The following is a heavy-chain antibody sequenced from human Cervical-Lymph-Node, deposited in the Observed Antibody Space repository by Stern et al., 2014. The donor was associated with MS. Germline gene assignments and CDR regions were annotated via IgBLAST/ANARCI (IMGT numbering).Heavy chain of an antibody. CDR1: GDSISSYTHY. Sequence: QVQLQESGPGLVQPSETLSLTCAVSGDSISSYTHYWAWIRQPPGKGLEWIGSVYYSGATYYNPSLKSPVTITGDKPKNPFPRGLNSVTAADTAVYYCAKHACTGAACPFDLWGQGTLVTVSS. CDR3: AKHACTGAACPFDL. V-gene: IGHV4-39*01. J-gene: IGHJ4*02. D-gene: IGHD2-8*02. CDR2: VYYSGAT.